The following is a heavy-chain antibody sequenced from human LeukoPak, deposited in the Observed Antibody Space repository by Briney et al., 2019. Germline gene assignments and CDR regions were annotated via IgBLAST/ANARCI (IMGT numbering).Heavy chain of an antibody. CDR2: ISDYDANT. J-gene: IGHJ6*03. Sequence: ASVNVSCKASGYTFTSYGIIWVRQAPGQGLEWMGWISDYDANTNYAHKLQGRVTMTTDTSTSTAYMELRSLRSDDTAVYYCARGYYDFWSGYYAYYYYYYYMDVWGKGTTVTVSS. CDR3: ARGYYDFWSGYYAYYYYYYYMDV. CDR1: GYTFTSYG. D-gene: IGHD3-3*01. V-gene: IGHV1-18*01.